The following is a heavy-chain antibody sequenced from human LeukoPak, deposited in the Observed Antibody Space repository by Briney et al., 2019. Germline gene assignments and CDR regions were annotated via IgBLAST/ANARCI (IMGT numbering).Heavy chain of an antibody. J-gene: IGHJ4*02. CDR1: GFTFSSYA. CDR3: AKEAYYDFWSGYYYFDY. CDR2: ISGSGGST. V-gene: IGHV3-23*01. D-gene: IGHD3-3*01. Sequence: PGGSLRLSCAASGFTFSSYAMSCVRQAPGKGLEWVSAISGSGGSTYYADSVKGRFTISRDNSKNTLYLQMNSLRAEDTAVYYCAKEAYYDFWSGYYYFDYWGQGTLVTVSS.